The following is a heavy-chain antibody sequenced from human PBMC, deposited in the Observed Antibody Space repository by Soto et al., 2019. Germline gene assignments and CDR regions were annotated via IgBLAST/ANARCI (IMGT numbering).Heavy chain of an antibody. CDR3: ASCGYSCASGYYFDY. D-gene: IGHD5-18*01. CDR1: GGSISNYY. J-gene: IGHJ4*02. CDR2: MYYTGST. Sequence: QVQLQESGPGLVKPSETLSLTCTVSGGSISNYYWSWVRQPPGKGLEWIGFMYYTGSTTYNSSLSSRSTMSLRTPQNQISLQLSSVTAADTAVYYCASCGYSCASGYYFDYWGQGTMVTVSS. V-gene: IGHV4-59*01.